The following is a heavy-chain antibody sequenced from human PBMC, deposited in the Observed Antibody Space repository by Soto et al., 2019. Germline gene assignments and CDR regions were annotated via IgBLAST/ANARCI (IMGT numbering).Heavy chain of an antibody. CDR2: INHSGSN. CDR1: GGTFSGYY. CDR3: ARDQSDFLRVFLDYSYAFDI. V-gene: IGHV4-34*01. Sequence: WGTLSLTCAVSGGTFSGYYWSWIRQPPGKGLEWIGEINHSGSNNYNPSLKSRVTISVDTSKNQFSLKLSSVTAADTAVYYCARDQSDFLRVFLDYSYAFDIWGQGTMVTVSS. D-gene: IGHD3-3*01. J-gene: IGHJ6*02.